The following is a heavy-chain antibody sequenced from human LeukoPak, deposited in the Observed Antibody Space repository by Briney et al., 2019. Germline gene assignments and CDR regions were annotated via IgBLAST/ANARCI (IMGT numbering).Heavy chain of an antibody. V-gene: IGHV4-39*01. CDR3: ARQIRGLLWFGETFDY. Sequence: PSETLSLTCTVSGGSISSSSYYWGWIRQPPGKGLEWIGSIYYSGSTYYNPSLKSRVTISVDTSKNQFSLKLSYVTAADTAVYYCARQIRGLLWFGETFDYWGQGTLVTVSS. CDR2: IYYSGST. CDR1: GGSISSSSYY. D-gene: IGHD3-10*01. J-gene: IGHJ4*02.